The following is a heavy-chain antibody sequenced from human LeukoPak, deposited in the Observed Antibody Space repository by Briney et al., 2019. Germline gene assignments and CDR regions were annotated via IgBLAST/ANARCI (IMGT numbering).Heavy chain of an antibody. J-gene: IGHJ4*02. CDR2: ISGSGGST. D-gene: IGHD3-22*01. CDR3: AKDGGYYYDSSDH. Sequence: GGSLRLSCAASGFTFSSYAMSWVRQAPGKGLEWVSAISGSGGSTYYADSVKGRFTISRDNSENTLYLQMNSLRAEDTAVYYCAKDGGYYYDSSDHWGQGTLVTVSS. CDR1: GFTFSSYA. V-gene: IGHV3-23*01.